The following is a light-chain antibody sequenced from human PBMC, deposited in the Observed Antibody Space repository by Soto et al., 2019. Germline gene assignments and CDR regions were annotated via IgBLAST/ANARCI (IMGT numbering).Light chain of an antibody. CDR1: QSVTTK. CDR3: QQYNNWPPIT. J-gene: IGKJ5*01. V-gene: IGKV3-15*01. CDR2: DAS. Sequence: EIVMTQSPATLSVSPGERATLSCRASQSVTTKIAWHQQKPGQAPRLLIYDASTRPTGTPARFSGSGSGTEFTLTITSLQSEDFAVYYCQQYNNWPPITFGQGTRLEIK.